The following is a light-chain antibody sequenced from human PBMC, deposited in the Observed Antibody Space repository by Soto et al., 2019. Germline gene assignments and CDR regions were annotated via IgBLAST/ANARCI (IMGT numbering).Light chain of an antibody. CDR2: GVS. Sequence: IQLTQSPSSLSASVGDRVTITCRASLEISGYLAWYQQTPGKAPKLLIYGVSTLQDGVSSRFSGRGSGTDFSLTISSLQPEDFATYYCQHLHWAFGPGT. J-gene: IGKJ1*01. CDR1: LEISGY. CDR3: QHLHWA. V-gene: IGKV1-9*01.